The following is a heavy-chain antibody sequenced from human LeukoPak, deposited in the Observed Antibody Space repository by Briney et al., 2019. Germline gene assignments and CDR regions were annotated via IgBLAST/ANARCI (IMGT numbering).Heavy chain of an antibody. J-gene: IGHJ5*02. Sequence: GGSLRLSCAASGFTFSSYSMNWVRQAPGQGLEWVSYITSDSSTMFYADSVKGRFTASRDNAENSMYLQMNSLRAEDTADYYCARVALRPIDYSNPEFDPWGQGTLVTVSS. D-gene: IGHD4-11*01. V-gene: IGHV3-48*01. CDR1: GFTFSSYS. CDR3: ARVALRPIDYSNPEFDP. CDR2: ITSDSSTM.